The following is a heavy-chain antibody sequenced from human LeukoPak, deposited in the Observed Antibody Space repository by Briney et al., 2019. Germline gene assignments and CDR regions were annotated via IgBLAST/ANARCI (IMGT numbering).Heavy chain of an antibody. D-gene: IGHD2-8*02. J-gene: IGHJ4*02. CDR3: ARDKGTDLDY. V-gene: IGHV4-59*01. Sequence: SETLSLTCTVSGGSISSYYWSWIRQPPGKGLEWIGYIYYSGSTNYNPSLKSRVTISVDTSMNQFSLKLSSVTAADTAVYYCARDKGTDLDYWGQGTLVTVPS. CDR1: GGSISSYY. CDR2: IYYSGST.